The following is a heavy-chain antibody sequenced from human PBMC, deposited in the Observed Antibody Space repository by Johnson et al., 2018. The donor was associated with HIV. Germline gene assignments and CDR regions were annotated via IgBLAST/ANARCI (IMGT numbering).Heavy chain of an antibody. V-gene: IGHV3-30-3*01. CDR3: ARMYSSGWYDLRVVYAFDI. CDR2: ISYDGSNK. Sequence: QVQLVESGGGVVQPGRSLKLSCAASGFTFSSYAMHWVRQAPGKGLDWVAVISYDGSNKYYADSVKGRFTISRDNSKNTLSLQMNSLRAEDTAVYDCARMYSSGWYDLRVVYAFDIWGQGTMVTVSS. D-gene: IGHD6-19*01. J-gene: IGHJ3*02. CDR1: GFTFSSYA.